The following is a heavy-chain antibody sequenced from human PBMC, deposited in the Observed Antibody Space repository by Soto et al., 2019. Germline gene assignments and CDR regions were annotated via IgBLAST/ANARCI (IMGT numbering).Heavy chain of an antibody. CDR2: IYSGGTT. CDR3: ALGESTTMIRGSHYGMDV. J-gene: IGHJ6*02. D-gene: IGHD3-10*01. V-gene: IGHV3-66*01. CDR1: GFTVSSNY. Sequence: GGSLRLSCAASGFTVSSNYMSWVRQAPGKGLEWVSIIYSGGTTYFADSVKGRFSISRDKSKNTLYLQMDSLRAEDTAVYYCALGESTTMIRGSHYGMDVWGQGTTVTVSS.